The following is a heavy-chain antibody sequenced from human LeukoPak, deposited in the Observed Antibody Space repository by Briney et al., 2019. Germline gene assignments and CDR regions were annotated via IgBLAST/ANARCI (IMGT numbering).Heavy chain of an antibody. D-gene: IGHD2-21*02. V-gene: IGHV3-30*02. CDR2: IRYDGSNK. CDR1: GFTFSSYG. Sequence: GGSLRLSCAASGFTFSSYGMHWVRQAPGKGLEWVAFIRYDGSNKYYADSVKGRFTISRDNSKNTLYLQMNSLRAEDTAVYYCAKDFVVVPGNVNYFAFWGQGTLVTVSS. CDR3: AKDFVVVPGNVNYFAF. J-gene: IGHJ4*02.